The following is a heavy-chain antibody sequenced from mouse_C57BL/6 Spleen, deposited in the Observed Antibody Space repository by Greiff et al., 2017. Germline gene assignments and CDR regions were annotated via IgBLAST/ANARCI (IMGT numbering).Heavy chain of an antibody. D-gene: IGHD3-2*02. CDR1: GFTFTDYY. Sequence: EVQLVESGGGLVQPGGSLSLSCAASGFTFTDYYMSWVRQPPGKALEWLGFIRNKANGYTTEYSASVKGRFTISSDNSQSILYLQMNALRAEDSATYYCARLAAQATDYFDYWGQGTTLTVSS. J-gene: IGHJ2*01. CDR2: IRNKANGYTT. CDR3: ARLAAQATDYFDY. V-gene: IGHV7-3*01.